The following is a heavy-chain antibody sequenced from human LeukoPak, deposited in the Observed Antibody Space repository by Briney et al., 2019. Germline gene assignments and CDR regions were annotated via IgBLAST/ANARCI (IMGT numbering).Heavy chain of an antibody. CDR2: ISGSGGST. V-gene: IGHV3-23*01. CDR3: AKGGSGLGYYYYGMDV. J-gene: IGHJ6*02. D-gene: IGHD1-26*01. CDR1: GFTFSSYA. Sequence: SGGSLSLSGAASGFTFSSYAMSWVRQAPGKGLEGVSAISGSGGSTYYADPVKGRFTISRDNSKNTLYLQMNSLRAEDTAVYYCAKGGSGLGYYYYGMDVWGQGTTVTVSS.